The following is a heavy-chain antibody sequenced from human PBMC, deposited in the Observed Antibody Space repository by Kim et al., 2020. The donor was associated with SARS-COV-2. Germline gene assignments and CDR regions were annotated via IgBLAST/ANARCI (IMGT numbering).Heavy chain of an antibody. CDR1: GFTFDDYA. CDR3: AKGGRSGWFESGAEYFQH. J-gene: IGHJ1*01. D-gene: IGHD6-19*01. Sequence: GGSLRLSCAASGFTFDDYAMHWVRQAPGKGLEWVSGISWNSGSIGYADSVKGRFTISRDNAKNSLYLQMNSLRAEDTALYYCAKGGRSGWFESGAEYFQHWGQGTLVTVSS. V-gene: IGHV3-9*01. CDR2: ISWNSGSI.